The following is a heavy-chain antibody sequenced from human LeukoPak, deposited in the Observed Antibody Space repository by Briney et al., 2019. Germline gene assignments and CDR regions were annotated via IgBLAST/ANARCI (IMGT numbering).Heavy chain of an antibody. D-gene: IGHD3-22*01. CDR3: ARDGYDSSGPTDAFDI. CDR2: IYYSGST. V-gene: IGHV4-39*07. Sequence: PSETLSLTCTVSGGSISSSSYYWGWIRQPPGKGLEWIGSIYYSGSTYYNPSLKSRVTISVDTSKNQFSLKLSSVTAADTAVYYCARDGYDSSGPTDAFDIWGQGTMVTVSS. CDR1: GGSISSSSYY. J-gene: IGHJ3*02.